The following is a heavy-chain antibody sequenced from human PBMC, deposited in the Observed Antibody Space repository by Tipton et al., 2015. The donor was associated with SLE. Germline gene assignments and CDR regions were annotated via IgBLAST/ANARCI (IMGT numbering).Heavy chain of an antibody. CDR1: GGSISSGSYY. CDR2: IYTSGST. J-gene: IGHJ4*02. Sequence: TLSLTCTVSGGSISSGSYYWSWIRQPAGKGLEWIGYIYTSGSTNYNPSLKSRVTISVDTSKNQFSLKLSSVTAADTAVYYCARGSPGGNPSFDYWGQGTLVTVSS. D-gene: IGHD4-23*01. V-gene: IGHV4-61*09. CDR3: ARGSPGGNPSFDY.